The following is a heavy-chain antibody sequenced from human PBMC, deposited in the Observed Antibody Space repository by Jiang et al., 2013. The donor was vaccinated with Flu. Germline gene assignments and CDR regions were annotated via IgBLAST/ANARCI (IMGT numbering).Heavy chain of an antibody. CDR3: AKGQQWLAHFDY. CDR1: GFSFNTYV. D-gene: IGHD6-19*01. CDR2: ISYDGSDK. J-gene: IGHJ4*02. V-gene: IGHV3-30*18. Sequence: VQLLESGGGEVRPGRSLRLSCAASGFSFNTYVMHWVRQAPGKGLEWVALISYDGSDKSYADSVKGRFTISRDNSKDTLYLQMISLRTEDTAVYYCAKGQQWLAHFDYWGQGTLVTGLL.